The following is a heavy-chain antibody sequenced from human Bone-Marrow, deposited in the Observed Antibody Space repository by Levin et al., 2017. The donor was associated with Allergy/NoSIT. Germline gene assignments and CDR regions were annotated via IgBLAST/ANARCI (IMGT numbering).Heavy chain of an antibody. J-gene: IGHJ3*01. CDR2: IYYSGST. Sequence: PSETLSLTCTVSGGSISSRSYYWGWIRQPPGKGLEWIGSIYYSGSTYSNPSLKSRVTISVDTSKNQFSLRLRSVTAADTAVYYCAREGVGSNPWGQGTMVTVSS. CDR3: AREGVGSNP. CDR1: GGSISSRSYY. D-gene: IGHD1-26*01. V-gene: IGHV4-39*07.